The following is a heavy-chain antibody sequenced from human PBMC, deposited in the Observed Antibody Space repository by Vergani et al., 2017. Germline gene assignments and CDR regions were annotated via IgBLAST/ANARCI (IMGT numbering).Heavy chain of an antibody. J-gene: IGHJ3*02. CDR2: IDRTGRT. CDR1: GYSISSGYF. Sequence: QVQLQESGPRLVKPSETLSLICSVSGYSISSGYFWGWIRQSPGKGLEWLGTIDRTGRTHLSPSLKSRLTISVDTTKNQFSLRLTSATAADTAVYYCARDLRRGGNSNYAFDIWGQGTMVTVSS. D-gene: IGHD4-23*01. V-gene: IGHV4-38-2*02. CDR3: ARDLRRGGNSNYAFDI.